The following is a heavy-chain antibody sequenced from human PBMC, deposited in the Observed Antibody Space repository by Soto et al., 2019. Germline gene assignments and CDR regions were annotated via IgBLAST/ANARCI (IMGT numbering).Heavy chain of an antibody. CDR2: ISYDGSNK. CDR3: AILSGYDFPPFRFLDY. D-gene: IGHD5-12*01. J-gene: IGHJ4*02. CDR1: GFTFSSYG. Sequence: QVQLVESGGGVVQPGRSLRLSCAASGFTFSSYGMHWVRQAPGKGLEWVAVISYDGSNKYYADSVKGRFTISRDNSKNTLYLQMNSLRAEDTAVYYCAILSGYDFPPFRFLDYWGQGTLVTVSS. V-gene: IGHV3-30*03.